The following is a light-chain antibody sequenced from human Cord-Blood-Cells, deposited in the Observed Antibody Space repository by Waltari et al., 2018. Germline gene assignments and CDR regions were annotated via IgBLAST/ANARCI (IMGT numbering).Light chain of an antibody. CDR1: QSVLYSSNNKNY. CDR2: WAS. J-gene: IGKJ2*01. Sequence: DIVMTQSPDSLAVSLGERATINCKSSQSVLYSSNNKNYLAWYQQKPGQPPKLLIYWASTRESGVPDRFSGSGSGTDFTLTISSLQAEDVAVYDCQQYYSTPPTFGQGTKLEIK. V-gene: IGKV4-1*01. CDR3: QQYYSTPPT.